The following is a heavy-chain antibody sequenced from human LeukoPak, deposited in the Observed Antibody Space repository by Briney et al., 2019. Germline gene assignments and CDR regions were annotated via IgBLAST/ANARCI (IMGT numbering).Heavy chain of an antibody. CDR2: ISYHGANK. D-gene: IGHD1-7*01. CDR1: GFTFNTYA. V-gene: IGHV3-30-3*01. CDR3: TPHRDGNYPFDY. Sequence: GGSLRLSCATSGFTFNTYAMHWVRQAPGKGLEWVALISYHGANKYYAGSVEGRFTISRDDSEKKVYLQMNSLRDEDTAVYYCTPHRDGNYPFDYWGQGTLVTVSS. J-gene: IGHJ4*02.